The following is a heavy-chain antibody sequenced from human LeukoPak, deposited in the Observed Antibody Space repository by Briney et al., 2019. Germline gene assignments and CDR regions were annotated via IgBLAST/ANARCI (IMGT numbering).Heavy chain of an antibody. CDR1: GGSISSGGYS. V-gene: IGHV4-30-4*07. Sequence: SQTLSLTCAVSGGSISSGGYSWSWIRQPPGKGLEWIGYIYYSGSTYYNPSLKSRVTISVDTSKNQFSLKLSSVTAADTAVYYCARYRSYYGSGSYYMRWFDPWGQGTLVTVSS. D-gene: IGHD3-10*01. CDR3: ARYRSYYGSGSYYMRWFDP. J-gene: IGHJ5*02. CDR2: IYYSGST.